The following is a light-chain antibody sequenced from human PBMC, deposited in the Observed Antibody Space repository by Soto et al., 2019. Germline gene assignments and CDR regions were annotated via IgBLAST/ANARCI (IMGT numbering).Light chain of an antibody. CDR3: QHYGGMWT. Sequence: DIQMTQSLSTLSASVGDRLTITCRASQSITNRLAWYQLKPGKAPKVLIYDASNLEYGVPSRFSRSGFGTEFILTISSLQPDDFATYCCQHYGGMWTFGQGTKVDIK. J-gene: IGKJ1*01. V-gene: IGKV1-5*01. CDR2: DAS. CDR1: QSITNR.